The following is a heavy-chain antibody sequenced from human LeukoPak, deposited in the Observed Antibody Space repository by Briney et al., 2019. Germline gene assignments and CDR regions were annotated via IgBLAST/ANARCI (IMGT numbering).Heavy chain of an antibody. Sequence: PTETLSLTCTVSSGSISSYYWSRIRQPPGKGLEWIGYIYNSGSTNYNHSLKSRVTISEDMSNNQFSLKLSSVTAADTAVYYCARALRLWGGNSGIAFDIWGQGTMVTVSS. D-gene: IGHD4-23*01. V-gene: IGHV4-59*01. CDR2: IYNSGST. J-gene: IGHJ3*02. CDR3: ARALRLWGGNSGIAFDI. CDR1: SGSISSYY.